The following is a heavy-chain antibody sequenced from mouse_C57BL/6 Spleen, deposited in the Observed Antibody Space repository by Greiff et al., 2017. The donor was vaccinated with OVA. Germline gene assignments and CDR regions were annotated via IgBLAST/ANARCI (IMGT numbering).Heavy chain of an antibody. D-gene: IGHD1-1*01. CDR1: GYTFTDYY. CDR2: INPNNGGT. J-gene: IGHJ1*03. Sequence: VQLQQSGPELVKPGASVKISCKASGYTFTDYYMNWVKQSHGKSLEWIGDINPNNGGTSYNQKFKGKATLTVDKSSSTAYMELRSLTSEDSAVYYCARCYYGSSYFYVSGTETTVSASS. V-gene: IGHV1-26*01. CDR3: ARCYYGSSYFYV.